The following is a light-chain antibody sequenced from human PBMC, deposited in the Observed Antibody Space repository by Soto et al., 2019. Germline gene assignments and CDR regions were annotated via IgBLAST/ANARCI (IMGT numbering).Light chain of an antibody. V-gene: IGKV3-15*01. J-gene: IGKJ1*01. Sequence: EIVMTQSPATLSVSPGERATLSCRASHSVFSNLAWYRQKPGQAPRLLIYGASTRATGIPARFGGSGSGTGFTLTITSLQSEDFAVYYCQQYNDWPPWTFGQGTKVDIK. CDR2: GAS. CDR3: QQYNDWPPWT. CDR1: HSVFSN.